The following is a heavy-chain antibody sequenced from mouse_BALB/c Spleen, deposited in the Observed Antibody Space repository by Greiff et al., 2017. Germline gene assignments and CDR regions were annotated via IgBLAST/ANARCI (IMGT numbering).Heavy chain of an antibody. Sequence: EVMLVESGGGLVQPGGSRKLSCAASGFTFSSFGMHWVRQAPEKGLEWVAYISSGSSTIYYADTVKGRFTISRDNPKNTLFLQMTSLRSEDTAMYYCARSPAGRVYYLDYWGQGTTLTVSS. CDR3: ARSPAGRVYYLDY. D-gene: IGHD4-1*01. V-gene: IGHV5-17*02. CDR1: GFTFSSFG. J-gene: IGHJ2*01. CDR2: ISSGSSTI.